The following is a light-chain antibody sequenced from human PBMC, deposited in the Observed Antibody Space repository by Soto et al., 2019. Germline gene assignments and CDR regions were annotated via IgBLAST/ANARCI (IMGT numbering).Light chain of an antibody. J-gene: IGKJ2*01. CDR3: QQSYSTPYT. CDR1: QSISSY. Sequence: DIQMTQSPSSLSASVGDRVTLTCRASQSISSYLNWYQQKPGKAPKVLMSAASSLQSGVPSRFTGSGSGTEFTLTIITLQPEDFATYYCQQSYSTPYTFGQGTRLEIK. CDR2: AAS. V-gene: IGKV1-39*01.